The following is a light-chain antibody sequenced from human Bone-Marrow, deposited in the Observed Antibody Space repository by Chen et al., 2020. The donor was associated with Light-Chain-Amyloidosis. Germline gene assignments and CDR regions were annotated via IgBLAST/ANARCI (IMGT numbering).Light chain of an antibody. V-gene: IGLV3-21*02. Sequence: SYVLTQPPSVSVAPGQTARITCGGNKIGSKSVHWYQQKPGQALVLVVNDDSDRPSGIPERFSGSNSGNTATLTISRVEAGDEADYYCQVWDSSGDLHYVFGTGTKVTVL. CDR1: KIGSKS. J-gene: IGLJ1*01. CDR3: QVWDSSGDLHYV. CDR2: DDS.